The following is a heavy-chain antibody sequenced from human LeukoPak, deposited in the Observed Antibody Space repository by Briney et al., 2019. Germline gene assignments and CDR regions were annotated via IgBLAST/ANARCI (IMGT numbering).Heavy chain of an antibody. D-gene: IGHD6-19*01. CDR1: GYTFTSYD. CDR3: ARRAVDNSYYYYMDV. V-gene: IGHV1-8*03. Sequence: ASVKVSYTASGYTFTSYDLNWVRQVTGQGLEWMGWMNPKSGNTGYAQKFQGRVTITRNTSISTAYMEVSSLRYEDTAVYYCARRAVDNSYYYYMDVWGKGTTVTVSS. J-gene: IGHJ6*03. CDR2: MNPKSGNT.